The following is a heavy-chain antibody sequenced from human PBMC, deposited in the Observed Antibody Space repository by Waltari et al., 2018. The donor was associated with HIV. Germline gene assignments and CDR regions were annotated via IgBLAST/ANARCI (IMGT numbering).Heavy chain of an antibody. CDR2: INPKVPNT. CDR3: ARDRKGGTGYYGMDV. Sequence: QVQLVQSGAEVKKPGASVKVSCKASGYTFSTYHMHWVRLAPGQGLECMGIINPKVPNTAYAQKFQGRVTMTRETSTNTVYMELSSLRFEDTAVYYCARDRKGGTGYYGMDVWGQGTTVIVSS. J-gene: IGHJ6*02. CDR1: GYTFSTYH. D-gene: IGHD3-9*01. V-gene: IGHV1-46*01.